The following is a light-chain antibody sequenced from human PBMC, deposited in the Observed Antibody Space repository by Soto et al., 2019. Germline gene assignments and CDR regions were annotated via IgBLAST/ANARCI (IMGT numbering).Light chain of an antibody. CDR2: DVS. CDR1: SSDVGAYDY. Sequence: QSVLTQPRSVSGSPGQSVTISCTGTSSDVGAYDYVSWHQQHPGQAPKLVIYDVSKRPSGVPYRFSGSKSGNTASLTISGLQAEDEAYYYCCSYAGTYILVFGGGTKVTVL. CDR3: CSYAGTYILV. J-gene: IGLJ3*02. V-gene: IGLV2-11*01.